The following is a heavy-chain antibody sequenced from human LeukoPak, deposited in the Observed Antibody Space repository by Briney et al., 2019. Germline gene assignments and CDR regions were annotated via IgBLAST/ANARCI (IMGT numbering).Heavy chain of an antibody. CDR2: ISSSGSTI. V-gene: IGHV3-48*04. CDR3: ARLRRYYDSSGYGGYYFDY. J-gene: IGHJ4*02. D-gene: IGHD3-22*01. CDR1: GFTFSSYA. Sequence: GGSLRLSCAASGFTFSSYAMSWVRQAPGKGLEWVSYISSSGSTIYYADSVKGRFTISRDNAKNSLYLQMNSLRAEDTAVYYCARLRRYYDSSGYGGYYFDYWGQGTLVTVSS.